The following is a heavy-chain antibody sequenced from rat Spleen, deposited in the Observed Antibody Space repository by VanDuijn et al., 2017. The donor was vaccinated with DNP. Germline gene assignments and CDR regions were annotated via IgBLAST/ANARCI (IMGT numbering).Heavy chain of an antibody. J-gene: IGHJ2*01. CDR3: ARWVYYFDY. Sequence: EVQLQESGPGLVKPSQSLSLTCSVTGFSITNNYWGWIRKFPGNKMEYIGHISYSGSTTYNPSLKSRISITRDSSKNQVFLQLISITTEDTATYYCARWVYYFDYWGQGVMVTVSS. CDR2: ISYSGST. CDR1: GFSITNNY. V-gene: IGHV3-1*01.